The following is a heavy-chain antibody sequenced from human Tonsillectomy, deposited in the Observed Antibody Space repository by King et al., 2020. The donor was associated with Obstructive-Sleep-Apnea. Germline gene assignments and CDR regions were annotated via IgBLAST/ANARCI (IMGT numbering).Heavy chain of an antibody. CDR2: ISYDGSNK. CDR3: AKDMKRQLLHFALDV. Sequence: VQLVESGGGVVQPGRSLRLSCAASGFTFSSYGMHWVRQAPGKGLEWVAVISYDGSNKYYADSVKGRFTISRDNSKNTLYLQMNSLRAEDTAVYYCAKDMKRQLLHFALDVWGQGTPVTASS. J-gene: IGHJ6*02. D-gene: IGHD2-15*01. V-gene: IGHV3-30*18. CDR1: GFTFSSYG.